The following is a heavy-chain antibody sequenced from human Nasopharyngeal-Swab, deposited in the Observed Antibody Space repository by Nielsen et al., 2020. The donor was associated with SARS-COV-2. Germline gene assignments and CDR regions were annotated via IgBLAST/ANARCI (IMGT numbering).Heavy chain of an antibody. CDR3: AKGAGVWGSYIFDY. Sequence: GGSLRLSCAASGFTFTTYSMNWIRQTPGKGLEWVSYSTSSGSYIWYADSVKGRFTISRDNAKNSLFLQMNSLRAEDTAVYYCAKGAGVWGSYIFDYWGQGTLVTVSS. D-gene: IGHD3-16*01. J-gene: IGHJ4*02. CDR2: STSSGSYI. CDR1: GFTFTTYS. V-gene: IGHV3-21*05.